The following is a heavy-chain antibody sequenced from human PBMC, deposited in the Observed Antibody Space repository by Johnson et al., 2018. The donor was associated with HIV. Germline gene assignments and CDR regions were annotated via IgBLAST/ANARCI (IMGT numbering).Heavy chain of an antibody. CDR3: AKLPSRIGPSDI. CDR1: GFTFSSYA. J-gene: IGHJ3*02. Sequence: QVQLVESGGGVVQPGRSLRLSCAASGFTFSSYAMHWVRQAPGKGLEWVAVISYDGSNKYYADSVKGRFTISRDNSKNTLYLQMNSLRAEDTAVYYCAKLPSRIGPSDIWGQGTMVTVSS. V-gene: IGHV3-30-3*02. CDR2: ISYDGSNK. D-gene: IGHD6-13*01.